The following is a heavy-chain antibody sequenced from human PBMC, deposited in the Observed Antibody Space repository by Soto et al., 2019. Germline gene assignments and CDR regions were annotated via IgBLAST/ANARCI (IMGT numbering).Heavy chain of an antibody. CDR2: ISSSSSYI. J-gene: IGHJ4*02. D-gene: IGHD6-13*01. CDR1: GFTFSSYS. V-gene: IGHV3-21*01. CDR3: ARDTIAAAGPILFDY. Sequence: GGSLRLSCAASGFTFSSYSMNWVRQAPGKGLEWVSSISSSSSYIYYADSVKGRFTISRDNAKNSLYLQMNILRAEDTAVYYCARDTIAAAGPILFDYWGQGTLVTVSS.